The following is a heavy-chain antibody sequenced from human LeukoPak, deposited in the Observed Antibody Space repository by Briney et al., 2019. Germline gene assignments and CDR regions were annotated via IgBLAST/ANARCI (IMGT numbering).Heavy chain of an antibody. D-gene: IGHD6-13*01. CDR3: AREVIRAGGTDAFDI. V-gene: IGHV4-31*03. CDR2: IYYTGSA. CDR1: GGSISSANYY. J-gene: IGHJ3*02. Sequence: PPQTLSLTCTVSGGSISSANYYWSWLRQHPEKGLEWIGYIYYTGSAHYNPSLDSRVTLSVDTSKNQFSLTLISMTAADTAVYYCAREVIRAGGTDAFDIWGQGTMVTVSS.